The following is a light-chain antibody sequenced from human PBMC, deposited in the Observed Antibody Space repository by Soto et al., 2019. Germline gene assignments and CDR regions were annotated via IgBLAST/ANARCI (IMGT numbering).Light chain of an antibody. CDR3: QQYDNWPPWT. Sequence: EIVMTQSPATLSVSPGERATLSCRASQSVSDNLAWYQQKPGQAPRLLIYGASTRATGTPARFSGSGSGTEFTLTISSLQSEDFAVYYCQQYDNWPPWTFGQGTKVEIK. J-gene: IGKJ1*01. V-gene: IGKV3-15*01. CDR1: QSVSDN. CDR2: GAS.